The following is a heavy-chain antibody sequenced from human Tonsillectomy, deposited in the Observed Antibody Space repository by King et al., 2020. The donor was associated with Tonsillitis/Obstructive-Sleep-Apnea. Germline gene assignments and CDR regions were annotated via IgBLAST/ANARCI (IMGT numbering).Heavy chain of an antibody. J-gene: IGHJ2*01. CDR1: GFTSSTYD. V-gene: IGHV3-13*04. D-gene: IGHD6-6*01. CDR3: ASSPGGRKSSSAEDWYFDR. CDR2: INTAGDT. Sequence: VQLVESGGGLVQPGGSLRLSCAASGFTSSTYDMHWVRQTTGKGLEWVSAINTAGDTKYPGSVKGRFTISRENAKNSLYLQMSSLRAGDPAVYYCASSPGGRKSSSAEDWYFDRWGRGTLVTVSA.